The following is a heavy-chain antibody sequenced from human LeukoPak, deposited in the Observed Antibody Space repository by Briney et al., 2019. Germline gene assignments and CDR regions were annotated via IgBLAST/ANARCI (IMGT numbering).Heavy chain of an antibody. J-gene: IGHJ6*02. Sequence: GGSLRLSCAASQFTFNNYAMNWVRQAPGKGLEWVSVISGSGGTTYYADSVKGRFTISRDSSKNTLYLQMNSLRAEDTAVYYCAKVSGGGLYYDGMDVWGQGTTVTVSS. CDR3: AKVSGGGLYYDGMDV. CDR1: QFTFNNYA. V-gene: IGHV3-23*01. CDR2: ISGSGGTT. D-gene: IGHD1-14*01.